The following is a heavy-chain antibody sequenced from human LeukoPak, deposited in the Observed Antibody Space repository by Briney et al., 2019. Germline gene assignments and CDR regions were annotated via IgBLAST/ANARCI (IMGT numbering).Heavy chain of an antibody. J-gene: IGHJ3*02. CDR2: FDPEDGET. V-gene: IGHV1-24*01. Sequence: GASVKVSCKVSGYTLTELSMHWVRQAPGKGLEWMGGFDPEDGETIYAQKFQGRVTMTEDTSTDTAYMELSSLRSEDTAVYYCAGTGYSSGTDAFDIWGQGTMVTVSS. CDR1: GYTLTELS. D-gene: IGHD6-19*01. CDR3: AGTGYSSGTDAFDI.